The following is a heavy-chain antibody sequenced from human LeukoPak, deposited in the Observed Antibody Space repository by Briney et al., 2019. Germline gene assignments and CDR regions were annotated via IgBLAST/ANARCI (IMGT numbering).Heavy chain of an antibody. CDR2: ISGSGANT. J-gene: IGHJ6*02. CDR3: ARDPEMFGADYYYGMDV. D-gene: IGHD3-10*02. CDR1: GFTFSNYA. Sequence: PGGSLRLSCAASGFTFSNYAMSWVRQAPGKGLEWVSTISGSGANTYYADSEKGRFTISRDNSKNTLYLQMNSLRAEDTAVYYCARDPEMFGADYYYGMDVWGQGTTVTVSS. V-gene: IGHV3-23*01.